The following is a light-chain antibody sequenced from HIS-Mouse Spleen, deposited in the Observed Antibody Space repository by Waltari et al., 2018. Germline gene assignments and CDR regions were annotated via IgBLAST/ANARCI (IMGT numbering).Light chain of an antibody. CDR3: QAWDSSTYV. J-gene: IGLJ1*01. CDR1: KLGDKY. Sequence: SYELTQPPPVSVSPGQTASITCSGDKLGDKYACWYPQTPGQSPVMVIYQDSKRPSGIPERFSGSNSGNTATLTISGTQAMDEADYYCQAWDSSTYVFGTGTKVTVL. CDR2: QDS. V-gene: IGLV3-1*01.